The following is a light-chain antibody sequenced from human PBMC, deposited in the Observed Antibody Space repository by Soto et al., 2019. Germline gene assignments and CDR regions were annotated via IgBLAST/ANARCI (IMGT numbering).Light chain of an antibody. V-gene: IGKV1-27*01. J-gene: IGKJ4*01. CDR1: QGIGDY. CDR3: QKYNSALLT. Sequence: DIQMTQSPSSLSASVGDRVTITCRASQGIGDYLAWYQQKPGQVPKLLIYAASTMQSGIPSRFSGSGYGTDFTLTISSLQPEDVATYYCQKYNSALLTFGGGTKVEIK. CDR2: AAS.